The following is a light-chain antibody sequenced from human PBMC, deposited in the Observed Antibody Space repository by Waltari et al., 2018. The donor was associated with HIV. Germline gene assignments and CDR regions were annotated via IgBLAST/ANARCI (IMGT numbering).Light chain of an antibody. CDR2: QDR. CDR3: QAWGNNTVV. V-gene: IGLV3-1*01. CDR1: NLSHNY. Sequence: SYALTPAHSCPVSPGQAAKILCSGFNLSHNYVSWYWQKHGQSPLLLIFQDRKRPSGIPERFSGSSSGNTATLTISGTQAVDEADYFCQAWGNNTVVFGGGTKLTVL. J-gene: IGLJ2*01.